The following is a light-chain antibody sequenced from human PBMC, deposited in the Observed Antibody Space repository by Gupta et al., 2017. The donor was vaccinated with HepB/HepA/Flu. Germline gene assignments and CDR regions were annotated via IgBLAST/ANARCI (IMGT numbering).Light chain of an antibody. J-gene: IGLJ2*01. Sequence: ALPPPSSVSASPGHSITISCTGTSSDVGSYNLVSWYQQHPGKAPKLMIYEVSKRPSGVSNRFSGSKSGNTASLTISGLQAEDEADYYCCSYAGSSTFDVVFGGGTKLTVL. V-gene: IGLV2-23*02. CDR2: EVS. CDR1: SSDVGSYNL. CDR3: CSYAGSSTFDVV.